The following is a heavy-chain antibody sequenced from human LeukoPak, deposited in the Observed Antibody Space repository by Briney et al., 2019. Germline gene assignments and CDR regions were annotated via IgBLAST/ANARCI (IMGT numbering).Heavy chain of an antibody. CDR2: MNPNSGNT. D-gene: IGHD3-16*01. CDR1: GYTFTSYD. CDR3: GRMEKMGGEGGGDY. V-gene: IGHV1-8*01. J-gene: IGHJ4*02. Sequence: GASVKVSCKASGYTFTSYDINWVRQATGQGLEWMGWMNPNSGNTGYAQKFQGRVTMTRNTSISTAYMELSSLRSEDTAVYYCGRMEKMGGEGGGDYWGRGPLVTVSS.